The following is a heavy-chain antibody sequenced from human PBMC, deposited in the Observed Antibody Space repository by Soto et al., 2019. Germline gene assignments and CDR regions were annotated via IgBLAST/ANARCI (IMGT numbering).Heavy chain of an antibody. D-gene: IGHD6-13*01. CDR2: ISSSGSTI. CDR3: ARDRIAAAGMTNWFDP. CDR1: GFTFSDYY. Sequence: SLRLSCAASGFTFSDYYMSWIRQAPGNGLEWVSYISSSGSTIYYADSVKGRFTISRDNAKNSLYLQMNSLRAEDTAVYYCARDRIAAAGMTNWFDPWGQGTLVTVSS. V-gene: IGHV3-11*01. J-gene: IGHJ5*02.